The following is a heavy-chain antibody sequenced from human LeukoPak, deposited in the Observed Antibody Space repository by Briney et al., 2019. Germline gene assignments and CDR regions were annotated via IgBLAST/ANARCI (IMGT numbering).Heavy chain of an antibody. D-gene: IGHD5-18*01. CDR3: LKSYSYGYDY. Sequence: GGSLRLSCSASGFAFSSYAIHWVRQAPGQGRAYFSAISSNGGSTYYADSVKGRFTISIDNSKTTLYLQMRSLIAEDTAVYYCLKSYSYGYDYWGQGTLVTVSS. J-gene: IGHJ4*02. V-gene: IGHV3-64D*06. CDR1: GFAFSSYA. CDR2: ISSNGGST.